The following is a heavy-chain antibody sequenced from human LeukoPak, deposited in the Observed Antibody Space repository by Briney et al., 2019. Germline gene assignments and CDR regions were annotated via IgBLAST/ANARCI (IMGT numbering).Heavy chain of an antibody. CDR1: GGSISSSGYY. CDR2: IYYSGST. V-gene: IGHV4-39*07. Sequence: PSETLSLTCTVSGGSISSSGYYWGWIRQPPGKGLEWIASIYYSGSTYYNPSLKSRVSMSVDMSKNQFSLKLSSVTAADTAVYYCASRLTTTLDMDVWGKGTTVTVSS. CDR3: ASRLTTTLDMDV. D-gene: IGHD4-11*01. J-gene: IGHJ6*03.